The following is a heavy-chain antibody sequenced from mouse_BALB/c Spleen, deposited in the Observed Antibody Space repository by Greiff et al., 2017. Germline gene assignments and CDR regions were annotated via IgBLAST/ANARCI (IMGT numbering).Heavy chain of an antibody. CDR3: ARNPPFYYGSSYYAMDY. J-gene: IGHJ4*01. CDR2: ISSGSSTI. CDR1: GFTFSSFG. V-gene: IGHV5-17*02. D-gene: IGHD1-1*01. Sequence: EVHLVESGGGLVQPGGSRKLSCAASGFTFSSFGMHWVRQAPEKGLEWVAYISSGSSTIYYADTVKGRFTISRDNPKNTLFLQMTSLRSEDTAMYYCARNPPFYYGSSYYAMDYWGQGTSVTVSS.